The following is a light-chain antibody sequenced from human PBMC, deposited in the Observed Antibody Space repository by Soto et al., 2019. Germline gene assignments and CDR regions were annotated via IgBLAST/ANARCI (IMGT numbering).Light chain of an antibody. J-gene: IGKJ1*01. Sequence: DIHMTQSPSTLSASVGDRVTITCRASQSISIWLARVQQKPGRAPNLLIYGTSSVESGVPSRFSGSGSGPEFTLTISSLQPDDFATYYCQHYNDYSWTFGQGTKVEIK. CDR3: QHYNDYSWT. V-gene: IGKV1-5*03. CDR1: QSISIW. CDR2: GTS.